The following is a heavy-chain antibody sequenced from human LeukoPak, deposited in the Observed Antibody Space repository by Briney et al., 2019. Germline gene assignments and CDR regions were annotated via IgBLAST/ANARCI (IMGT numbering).Heavy chain of an antibody. CDR2: IYTSGST. CDR3: ARQRGSYYDY. V-gene: IGHV4-4*09. CDR1: GGSISSYY. Sequence: SETLSLTCTVSGGSISSYYWSWIRQLPGKGLEWIGYIYTSGSTDYNPSLKSRVTISVDTSKNQFSLKLSSVTAADTAVYYCARQRGSYYDYWGQGTLVTVSS. J-gene: IGHJ4*02. D-gene: IGHD1-26*01.